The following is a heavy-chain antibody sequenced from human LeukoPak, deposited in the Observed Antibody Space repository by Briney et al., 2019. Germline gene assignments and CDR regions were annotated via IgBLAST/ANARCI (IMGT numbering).Heavy chain of an antibody. CDR3: AKDPGWFGEDKNWYFDL. CDR1: GFTFSDYG. J-gene: IGHJ2*01. CDR2: IGSSSTI. Sequence: PGGSLRLSCAISGFTFSDYGMNWVRQAPGKGLEWISYIGSSSTIYYANSVKGRFTISRDNAKNSLSLQMNSLRADDTAVYYCAKDPGWFGEDKNWYFDLWGRGTLVTVSS. D-gene: IGHD3-10*01. V-gene: IGHV3-69-1*01.